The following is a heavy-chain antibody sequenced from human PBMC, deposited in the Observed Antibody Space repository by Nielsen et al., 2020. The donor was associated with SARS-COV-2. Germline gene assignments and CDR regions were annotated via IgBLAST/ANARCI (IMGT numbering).Heavy chain of an antibody. D-gene: IGHD4-17*01. CDR1: GFMFSNYW. J-gene: IGHJ2*01. V-gene: IGHV3-7*01. CDR3: ARCRRPYQLFSGDYYWYFDL. CDR2: INEDGGDK. Sequence: GGSLRLSCEVSGFMFSNYWMTWVRQAPGKGLEWVANINEDGGDKYYVDSVKGRFTISRDNAKNSLYLQMGTLMAEDTAVYYCARCRRPYQLFSGDYYWYFDLWGRGTLVTVSS.